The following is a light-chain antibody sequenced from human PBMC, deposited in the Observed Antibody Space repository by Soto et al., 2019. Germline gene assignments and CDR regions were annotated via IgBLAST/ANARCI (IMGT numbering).Light chain of an antibody. Sequence: EIVLTQSPGTLSLSPGERATLSCRASQSVSSAYLAWYQHKAGQPHTLLIYAASSRVAGIPDRLSGSRSGTGFSLTISRLEHEDGAGDNCQQYGSSSTWTFGEGTKV. CDR2: AAS. J-gene: IGKJ1*01. CDR3: QQYGSSSTWT. V-gene: IGKV3-20*01. CDR1: QSVSSAY.